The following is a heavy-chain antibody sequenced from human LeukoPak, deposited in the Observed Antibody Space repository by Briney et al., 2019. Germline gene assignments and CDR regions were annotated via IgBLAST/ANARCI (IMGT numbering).Heavy chain of an antibody. CDR2: FDPEEGKT. V-gene: IGHV1-24*01. J-gene: IGHJ5*02. CDR1: GYSLSELY. Sequence: GASVKVSCKVSGYSLSELYMHWVRQAPGKGLEWMGGFDPEEGKTIYAQNFQGRVTMTEDTSTDTAYMELRSLRYEDTAVYYCVTGGVIGTSYSLYTWFDPWGEGTQVTVSS. D-gene: IGHD1-14*01. CDR3: VTGGVIGTSYSLYTWFDP.